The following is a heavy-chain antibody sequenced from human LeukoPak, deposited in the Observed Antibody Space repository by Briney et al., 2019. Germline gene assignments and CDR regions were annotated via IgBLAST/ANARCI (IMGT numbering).Heavy chain of an antibody. D-gene: IGHD4-23*01. CDR1: GFTFSSYW. CDR3: ARGTVVTRVVPDY. V-gene: IGHV3-74*01. Sequence: PGGSLRLSCAASGFTFSSYWMHWVRQAPGKGLVWVSRINSDGSSTSYADSVKGRFTISRDNAKNTLYLQMNSLRAEDTAVYYCARGTVVTRVVPDYWGQGTLVTVSS. J-gene: IGHJ4*02. CDR2: INSDGSST.